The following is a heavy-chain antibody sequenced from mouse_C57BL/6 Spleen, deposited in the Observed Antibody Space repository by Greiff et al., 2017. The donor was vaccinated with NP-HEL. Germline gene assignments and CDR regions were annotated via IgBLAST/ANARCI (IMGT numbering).Heavy chain of an antibody. V-gene: IGHV1-53*01. J-gene: IGHJ3*01. CDR2: INPSNGGT. CDR3: ARSDYYGSSPFEN. D-gene: IGHD1-1*01. CDR1: GYTFTSYW. Sequence: QVQLQQPGTELVKPGASVKLSCKASGYTFTSYWMHWVKQRPGQGLEWIGNINPSNGGTNYNGKFKGKATLTADKSSSTAYMQLSSLTSEDSAVYFCARSDYYGSSPFENWGQGTLVTVSA.